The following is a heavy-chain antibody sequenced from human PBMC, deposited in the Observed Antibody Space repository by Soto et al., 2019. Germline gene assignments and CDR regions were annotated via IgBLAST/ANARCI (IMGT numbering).Heavy chain of an antibody. CDR1: GFTFSIYA. D-gene: IGHD6-19*01. Sequence: GSLRLSCSASGFTFSIYAMHWVRQAPGKGLEYVSSISTNGGSTHYADSVKGRFTISRDNSKNTQYLQMSSLRADDTAVYYRARVPGAVAVAGTADHAAFDIWGQGTMVTVSS. J-gene: IGHJ3*02. V-gene: IGHV3-64D*06. CDR2: ISTNGGST. CDR3: ARVPGAVAVAGTADHAAFDI.